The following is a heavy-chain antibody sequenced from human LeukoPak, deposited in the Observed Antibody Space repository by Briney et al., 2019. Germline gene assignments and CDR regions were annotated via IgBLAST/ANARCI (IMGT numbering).Heavy chain of an antibody. CDR2: IYYGGST. J-gene: IGHJ4*02. D-gene: IGHD3-22*01. V-gene: IGHV4-39*01. Sequence: SETLSLTCTVSGGSISSSSYYWGWIRQPPGKGLEWIGSIYYGGSTYYNPSLKSRVTISVDTSKNQFSLKLSSVTAADTAVYYCASTGHYYYDSGGYYYLWGQGTLVTVSS. CDR3: ASTGHYYYDSGGYYYL. CDR1: GGSISSSSYY.